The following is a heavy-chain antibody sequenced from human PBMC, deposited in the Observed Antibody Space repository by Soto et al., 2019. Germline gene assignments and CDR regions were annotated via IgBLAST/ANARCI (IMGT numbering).Heavy chain of an antibody. CDR1: GFTFSNYN. V-gene: IGHV3-33*01. J-gene: IGHJ4*02. CDR3: ARDSCDLLYRCDY. D-gene: IGHD2-2*02. Sequence: QVQLVESGGGVVQPGRSLRLSCAASGFTFSNYNMNWVRQAPGKGLEWVAVIWYDGTKQYYADSVKGRFTISRDNSKNTLTLQMNSLRAEDTAVYYCARDSCDLLYRCDYWGQGTLVTVSS. CDR2: IWYDGTKQ.